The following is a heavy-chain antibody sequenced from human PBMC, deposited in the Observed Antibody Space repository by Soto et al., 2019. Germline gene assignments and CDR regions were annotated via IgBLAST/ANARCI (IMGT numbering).Heavy chain of an antibody. D-gene: IGHD6-19*01. CDR3: ARXXXXAGLXYYYGMDV. V-gene: IGHV3-74*01. CDR2: INSDGSST. CDR1: GFTFSSYW. J-gene: IGHJ6*02. Sequence: EVQLVESGGGLVQPGGSLRLSCAASGFTFSSYWMHWVRQAPGKGLVWVSRINSDGSSTSYADSVKGRFTNSRDNAKXXLXLXXXRXXXXXXXXXXXARXXXXAGLXYYYGMDVWGQGTTVTVSS.